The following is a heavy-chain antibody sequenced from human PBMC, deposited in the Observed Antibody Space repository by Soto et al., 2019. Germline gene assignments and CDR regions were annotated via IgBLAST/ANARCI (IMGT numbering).Heavy chain of an antibody. D-gene: IGHD2-15*01. CDR2: INAGNGNT. J-gene: IGHJ5*02. CDR3: ARFALVGTAESNWFDP. Sequence: QVQLVQSGAEEKKPGASVKVSCKASGYTFTSYAMHWVRQAPGQRLEWMGWINAGNGNTKYSQKFQGRVTITRDTSASTAYIELSSLRSEDTAVYYCARFALVGTAESNWFDPWGQGTLVTVSS. V-gene: IGHV1-3*05. CDR1: GYTFTSYA.